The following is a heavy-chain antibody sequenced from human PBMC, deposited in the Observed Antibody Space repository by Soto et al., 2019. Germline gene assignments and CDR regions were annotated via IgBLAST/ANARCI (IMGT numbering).Heavy chain of an antibody. CDR3: ARGSQLERDALDI. CDR1: GVSINSGGYY. J-gene: IGHJ3*02. V-gene: IGHV4-31*03. Sequence: QVQLQESGPGLVKPSQTLSLTCSVSGVSINSGGYYWSWIRHHPGKGLEWIGYIYYTGHTFHHASLTSRVAMSLDTSNNQFSLKLSSVTAADTAVYYCARGSQLERDALDIWGQGTMVTVSS. D-gene: IGHD1-1*01. CDR2: IYYTGHT.